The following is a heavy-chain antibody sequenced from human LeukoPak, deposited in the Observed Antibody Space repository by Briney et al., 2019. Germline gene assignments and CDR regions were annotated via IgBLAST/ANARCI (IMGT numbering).Heavy chain of an antibody. CDR1: GFTFSGSA. CDR3: TRLRGEKASGDY. J-gene: IGHJ4*02. CDR2: IRSKTNNYAT. V-gene: IGHV3-73*01. Sequence: QAGGSVRLSCAASGFTFSGSAMHWVRQASGKGLEWVGRIRSKTNNYATEYAVSVKGRFTISRDDSKDTVYLQMNSLKTEDTAVYYCTRLRGEKASGDYWGQGTLVTVSS. D-gene: IGHD3-10*01.